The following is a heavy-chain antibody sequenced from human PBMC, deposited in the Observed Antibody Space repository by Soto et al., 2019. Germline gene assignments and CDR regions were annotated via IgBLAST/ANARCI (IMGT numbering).Heavy chain of an antibody. Sequence: QVQLVESGGGVVQPGRSLRLSCAASGFTFSSYGMHWVRQAPGKGLEWVAVISYDGSNKYYADSVKGRFTISRDNSKNTLYLQMNSLRAEDTAVYCCEKDRWASGYAAYWGQGTLVTVSS. CDR2: ISYDGSNK. D-gene: IGHD5-12*01. V-gene: IGHV3-30*18. CDR1: GFTFSSYG. CDR3: EKDRWASGYAAY. J-gene: IGHJ4*02.